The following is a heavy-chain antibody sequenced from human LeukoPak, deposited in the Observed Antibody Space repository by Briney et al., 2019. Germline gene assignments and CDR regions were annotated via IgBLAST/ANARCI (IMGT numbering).Heavy chain of an antibody. V-gene: IGHV3-30*02. J-gene: IGHJ4*02. CDR3: AKEIWPTVSIPGRTYFDY. CDR2: NRYDGSNK. CDR1: GFGLGSYN. Sequence: GRSLRLSCAASGFGLGSYNMYWVRQAPGKGLEWVAFNRYDGSNKYYADSVKGRFTISRDNSENTLYLQMNSLRADDTAVYYCAKEIWPTVSIPGRTYFDYWGQGTLVTVSS. D-gene: IGHD4-17*01.